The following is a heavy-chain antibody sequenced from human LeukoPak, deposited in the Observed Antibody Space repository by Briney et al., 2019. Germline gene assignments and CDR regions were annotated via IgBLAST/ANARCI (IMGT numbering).Heavy chain of an antibody. Sequence: GASVKVSCKASGHTFTSYGISWVRQAPGQGLEWMGWISAYNGNTNYAQKLQGRVTMTTDTSTSTAYMELRSLRSDDTAVYYCARDPYDFWSGYSRDYWGQGTLVTVSS. CDR2: ISAYNGNT. CDR3: ARDPYDFWSGYSRDY. D-gene: IGHD3-3*01. CDR1: GHTFTSYG. J-gene: IGHJ4*02. V-gene: IGHV1-18*01.